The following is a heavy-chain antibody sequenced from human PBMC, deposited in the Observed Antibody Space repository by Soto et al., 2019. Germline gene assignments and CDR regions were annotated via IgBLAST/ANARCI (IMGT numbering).Heavy chain of an antibody. CDR3: ARVAY. V-gene: IGHV3-21*01. Sequence: GGSLRLSCAASGFTFSILAMGWVRQAPGKGLEWVSVISSGSSDTWYADSVKGRFIISRDNAQNSLFLQMNTLRPEDTAMYYCARVAYWGPGTQVTVSS. CDR2: ISSGSSDT. J-gene: IGHJ4*02. CDR1: GFTFSILA.